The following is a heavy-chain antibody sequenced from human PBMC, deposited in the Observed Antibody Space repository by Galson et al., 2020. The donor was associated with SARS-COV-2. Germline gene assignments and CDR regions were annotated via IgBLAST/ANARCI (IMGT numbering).Heavy chain of an antibody. V-gene: IGHV4-31*03. CDR1: GGSIISGGYY. Sequence: SETLSLTCTVSGGSIISGGYYWSWIRQHPGKGLEWIGYIYYSGSTYYNPSLKSRVTISVDTYKNQFSLKLSSVTAADTSVYYCARASTIFGVVIDAFDIWGQGTMVTVSS. CDR3: ARASTIFGVVIDAFDI. D-gene: IGHD3-3*01. CDR2: IYYSGST. J-gene: IGHJ3*02.